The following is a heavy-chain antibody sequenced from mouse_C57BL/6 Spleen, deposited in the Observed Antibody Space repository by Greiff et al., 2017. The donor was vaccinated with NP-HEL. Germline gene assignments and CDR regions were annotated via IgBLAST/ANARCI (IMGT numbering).Heavy chain of an antibody. CDR1: GYSFTSYY. CDR3: ARSPSYYYFDY. CDR2: IYPGSGNT. D-gene: IGHD3-3*01. J-gene: IGHJ2*01. Sequence: VQLQESGPELVKPGASVKISCKASGYSFTSYYIHWVKQRPGQGLEWIGWIYPGSGNTKYNEKFKGKATLTADTSSSTAYMQLSSLTSEDSAVYYCARSPSYYYFDYWGQGTTLTVSS. V-gene: IGHV1-66*01.